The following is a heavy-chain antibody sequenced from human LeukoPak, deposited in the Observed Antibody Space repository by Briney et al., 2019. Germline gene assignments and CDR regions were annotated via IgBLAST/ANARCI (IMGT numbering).Heavy chain of an antibody. D-gene: IGHD6-19*01. CDR1: GFTFSSYS. V-gene: IGHV3-21*01. Sequence: GGSLRLSCAASGFTFSSYSMNWVRQAPGKGLEWVSSVSSSSSYIYYADSVKGRFTISRDNAKNSLYLQMNGLRAEDTAVYYCARSPRVNSGWYLGYWGQGTLVTVSS. J-gene: IGHJ4*02. CDR2: VSSSSSYI. CDR3: ARSPRVNSGWYLGY.